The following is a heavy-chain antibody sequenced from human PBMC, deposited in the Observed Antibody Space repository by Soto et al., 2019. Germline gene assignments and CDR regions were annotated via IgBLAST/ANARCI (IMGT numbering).Heavy chain of an antibody. D-gene: IGHD5-12*01. V-gene: IGHV3-11*01. CDR2: ISGSGTTI. Sequence: GGSLRLSCAGSGFTFRDNYMSWTRQAPGKGLEWVAYISGSGTTIYYADSVKGRFTISRDNARNSLFLQMHGLRAEDTAVYYCAKGAFGMATINYFDYWGQGTLVTVSS. CDR1: GFTFRDNY. J-gene: IGHJ4*02. CDR3: AKGAFGMATINYFDY.